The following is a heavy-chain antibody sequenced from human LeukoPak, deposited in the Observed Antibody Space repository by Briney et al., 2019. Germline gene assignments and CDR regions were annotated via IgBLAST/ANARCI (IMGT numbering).Heavy chain of an antibody. CDR2: IYYSGST. V-gene: IGHV4-39*01. J-gene: IGHJ4*02. D-gene: IGHD1-26*01. CDR1: GGSISSSSYY. Sequence: SETLSLTCTVSGGSISSSSYYWGWIRQPPGKGLEWIGSIYYSGSTYCNPSLKSRVTISVDTSKNQFSLKLSSVTAADTAVYYCGGVGATRFDYWGQGTLVTVSS. CDR3: GGVGATRFDY.